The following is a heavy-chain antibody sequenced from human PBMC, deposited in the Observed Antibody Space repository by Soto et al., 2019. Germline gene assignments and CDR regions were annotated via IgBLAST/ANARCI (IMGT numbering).Heavy chain of an antibody. CDR1: GGSITGGYS. J-gene: IGHJ3*01. V-gene: IGHV4-30-2*01. CDR3: ARDGYSLSTFDV. CDR2: IYDSGTT. Sequence: SETLSLTCAVSGGSITGGYSWSWIRQPPGEGLEWIGYIYDSGTTYYNPSHKSRVTISVDTSKNQFSLRLSPVTAADTAVYYCARDGYSLSTFDVWGPGTMVTVSS. D-gene: IGHD5-18*01.